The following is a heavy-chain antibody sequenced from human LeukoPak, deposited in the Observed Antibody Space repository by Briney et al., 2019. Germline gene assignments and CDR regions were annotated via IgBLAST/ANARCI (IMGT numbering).Heavy chain of an antibody. D-gene: IGHD6-13*01. V-gene: IGHV3-7*03. Sequence: SGGSLRLSCAASGFTFSSSWMSWVRQAPGKGLEWVANIKKDGSETYYVDSVKGRFTISRDNAKNSLYLQMNSLRAEDMAIYYCARGRYSSTTYYFDSWGQGTLVTVSS. CDR3: ARGRYSSTTYYFDS. CDR1: GFTFSSSW. J-gene: IGHJ4*02. CDR2: IKKDGSET.